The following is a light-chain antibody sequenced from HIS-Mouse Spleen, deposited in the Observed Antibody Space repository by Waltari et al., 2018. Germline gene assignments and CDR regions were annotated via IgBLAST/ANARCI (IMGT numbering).Light chain of an antibody. CDR2: KAS. CDR3: QQYNSYST. V-gene: IGKV1-5*03. J-gene: IGKJ2*01. Sequence: DIQMTQSPSTLSASVGDRVTITCRASQSNSSRLARYQQKPGKAPKLLIYKASSLESGVPSRFSGSGSGTEFTLTISSLQPDDFATYYCQQYNSYSTFGQGTKLEIK. CDR1: QSNSSR.